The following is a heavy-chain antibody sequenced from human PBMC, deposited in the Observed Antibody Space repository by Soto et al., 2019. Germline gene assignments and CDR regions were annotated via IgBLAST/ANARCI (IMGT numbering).Heavy chain of an antibody. CDR3: ARVRFGEWGYAMDV. CDR1: GLTFSDSY. J-gene: IGHJ6*02. D-gene: IGHD3-10*01. CDR2: ISSTGSNI. V-gene: IGHV3-11*01. Sequence: VQLVESGGGLVKPGGSLRLSCAASGLTFSDSYLNWIRHAPGKGLEWLAYISSTGSNIFYAGSVKGRFTISRDNAKNSLYRQMNSLRAEDTAMYYCARVRFGEWGYAMDVWGQGTTVTVSS.